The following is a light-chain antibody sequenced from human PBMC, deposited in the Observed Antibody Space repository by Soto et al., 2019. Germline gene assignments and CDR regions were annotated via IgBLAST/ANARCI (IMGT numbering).Light chain of an antibody. CDR1: QSLLHTNGYNY. CDR3: MQALQTPYT. V-gene: IGKV2-28*01. Sequence: DIEMTQFPLSLPVTPGESASISCRSSQSLLHTNGYNYLDWYLQKPGQSPQFVIYLGSNRASGVPDRFSGSGSGTDFTLKISRVEAEDVGIYYCMQALQTPYTFGQGTKLEIK. J-gene: IGKJ2*01. CDR2: LGS.